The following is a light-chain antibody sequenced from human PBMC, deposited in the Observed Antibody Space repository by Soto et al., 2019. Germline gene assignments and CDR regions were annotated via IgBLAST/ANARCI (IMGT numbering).Light chain of an antibody. Sequence: EIVMTQSPANLSVSPGESVSLSCRASQTISDNLAWYQQKPGLPPRLLIYHTSTRASGVPARFSGSGSGTDFSLTIRSLQSEDFAVYYCQQYGSSPTTFGQGTKVDIK. CDR2: HTS. CDR1: QTISDN. V-gene: IGKV3-15*01. CDR3: QQYGSSPTT. J-gene: IGKJ1*01.